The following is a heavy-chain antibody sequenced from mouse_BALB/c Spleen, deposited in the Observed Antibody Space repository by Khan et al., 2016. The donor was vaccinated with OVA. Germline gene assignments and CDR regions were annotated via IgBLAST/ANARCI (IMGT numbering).Heavy chain of an antibody. CDR3: ARSGYDYFDY. CDR2: IGSDSNTI. Sequence: EVELVESGGGLVQPGGSRKLSCAASGFTFSGFGMHWVRPAPEKGLEWVAFIGSDSNTIYYADTVKGRFTISRDNPKKTLFLQMTSLRSEDTAMYFCARSGYDYFDYWGQGTTLTVSS. CDR1: GFTFSGFG. D-gene: IGHD2-2*01. J-gene: IGHJ2*01. V-gene: IGHV5-17*02.